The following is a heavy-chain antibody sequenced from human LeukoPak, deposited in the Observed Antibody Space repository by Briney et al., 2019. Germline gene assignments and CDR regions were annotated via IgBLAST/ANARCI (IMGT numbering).Heavy chain of an antibody. J-gene: IGHJ4*02. Sequence: GGSLRLSCAASGFTFSNYAMSWVRQAPGKGLEWVSGISGGGGSTYYADSVKGRFTISRDNSKNTLDLQMNSLRAGDTAIYYCAEGISTPDYWGQGTLVTVSS. CDR1: GFTFSNYA. V-gene: IGHV3-23*01. D-gene: IGHD2-2*01. CDR3: AEGISTPDY. CDR2: ISGGGGST.